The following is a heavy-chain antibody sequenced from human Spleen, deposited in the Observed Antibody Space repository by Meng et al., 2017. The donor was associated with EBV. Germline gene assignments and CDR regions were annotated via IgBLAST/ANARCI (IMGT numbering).Heavy chain of an antibody. CDR2: INHSGSS. CDR1: GASFSGYY. J-gene: IGHJ5*02. D-gene: IGHD6-6*01. CDR3: ARARIVARSPWFDP. Sequence: QVHEQPWGAGLLMPSGTLSLTCGVDGASFSGYYWSWIRQPPGKGLEWIGEINHSGSSPYSPSLKSRVTISVDTSKNQFSLRLSSVTAADTAVYYCARARIVARSPWFDPWGPGTLVTVSS. V-gene: IGHV4-34*01.